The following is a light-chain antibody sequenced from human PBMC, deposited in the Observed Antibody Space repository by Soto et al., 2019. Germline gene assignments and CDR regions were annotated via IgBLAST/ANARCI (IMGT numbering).Light chain of an antibody. CDR3: RQYGNSPFT. CDR2: GAS. CDR1: QSVGSPY. Sequence: EVVLTQSPVTLSLSPGERATLSCRASQSVGSPYLAWYQQKPGQPPRLLIYGASNRAPDIPDRFIGSVTGTECTLTIARLAPEDFDMYYCRQYGNSPFTFGPGTKVDV. J-gene: IGKJ3*01. V-gene: IGKV3-20*01.